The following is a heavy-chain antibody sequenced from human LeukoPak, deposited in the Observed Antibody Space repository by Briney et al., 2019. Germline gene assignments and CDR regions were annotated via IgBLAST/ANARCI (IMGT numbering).Heavy chain of an antibody. D-gene: IGHD3-10*01. Sequence: PTETLSLTCTVSGGSISSYYWSWIRQPPGKGLEWIGYIYYSGSTYYNPSLKSRVTISVDTSKNQFSLKLNSVTATDTAVYYCARHYGPWGQGTLVTVSS. CDR3: ARHYGP. J-gene: IGHJ4*02. CDR1: GGSISSYY. V-gene: IGHV4-59*08. CDR2: IYYSGST.